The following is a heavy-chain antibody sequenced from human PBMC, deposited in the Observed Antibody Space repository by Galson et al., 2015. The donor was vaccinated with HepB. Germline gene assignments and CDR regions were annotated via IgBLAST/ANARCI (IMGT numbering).Heavy chain of an antibody. Sequence: SVKVSCKASGYSFSNYGISWVRQAPGQGLECLGWSSAYRDKANYAQIVQGRVTMTTDTSTSTAYMELRSLTSDDTAMYYCVRDWHCSGRNCVDCFDPWGQGTLVTVSS. V-gene: IGHV1-18*04. CDR3: VRDWHCSGRNCVDCFDP. CDR2: SSAYRDKA. J-gene: IGHJ5*02. D-gene: IGHD2-15*01. CDR1: GYSFSNYG.